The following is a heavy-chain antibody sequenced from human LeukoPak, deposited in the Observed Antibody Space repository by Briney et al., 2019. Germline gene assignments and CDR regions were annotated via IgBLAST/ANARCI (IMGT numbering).Heavy chain of an antibody. V-gene: IGHV5-51*01. D-gene: IGHD2-15*01. Sequence: GESLKISCKASGYSFSSDWIAWVRQMPGKGLEWMGIIFPIDSETTYSPSFQGQVTISADKSISTAYLQWSSLKASDTAMYYCTRGCSGGSCSRDAMDVWGQGTMLTVSS. CDR1: GYSFSSDW. CDR2: IFPIDSET. J-gene: IGHJ6*02. CDR3: TRGCSGGSCSRDAMDV.